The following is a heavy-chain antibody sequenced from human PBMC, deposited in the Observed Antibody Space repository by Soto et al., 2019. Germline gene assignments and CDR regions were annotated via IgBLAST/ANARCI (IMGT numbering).Heavy chain of an antibody. CDR1: GYTFTSYA. V-gene: IGHV1-3*01. D-gene: IGHD2-2*01. J-gene: IGHJ4*02. CDR2: INAGNGNT. Sequence: GASVKVSCKASGYTFTSYAMHWVRQAPGQRLEWMGWINAGNGNTKYSQKFQGRVTITRDTSASTAYMELSSLRSEDTAVYYCARARPIVVVPAAMDYWGQGTLVTVSS. CDR3: ARARPIVVVPAAMDY.